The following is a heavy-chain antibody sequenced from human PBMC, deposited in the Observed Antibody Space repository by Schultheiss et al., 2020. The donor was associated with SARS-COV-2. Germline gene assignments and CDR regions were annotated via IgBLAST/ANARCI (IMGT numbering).Heavy chain of an antibody. CDR3: AGLWFGELLENY. J-gene: IGHJ4*02. Sequence: SQTLSLTCAVYGGSFSGYYWSWIRQPPGKGLEWIGEINHSGSTNYNPSLKSRVTISVDTSKNQFSLKLSSLTAADTAVYYCAGLWFGELLENYWGQGTLVTVSS. D-gene: IGHD3-10*01. CDR1: GGSFSGYY. CDR2: INHSGST. V-gene: IGHV4-34*01.